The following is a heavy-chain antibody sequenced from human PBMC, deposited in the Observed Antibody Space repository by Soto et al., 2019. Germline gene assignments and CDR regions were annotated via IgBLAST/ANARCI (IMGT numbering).Heavy chain of an antibody. D-gene: IGHD3-10*01. J-gene: IGHJ3*02. CDR3: ARGSPYYYGSGSSFDI. CDR2: INHSGST. CDR1: GGSFSGYY. V-gene: IGHV4-34*01. Sequence: SETLSLTCAVYGGSFSGYYWSWIRQPPGKGLEWIGEINHSGSTNYNPSLKSRVTISVDTSKNQFSLKLSSVTAADTAVYYCARGSPYYYGSGSSFDIRGQGTMVTVSS.